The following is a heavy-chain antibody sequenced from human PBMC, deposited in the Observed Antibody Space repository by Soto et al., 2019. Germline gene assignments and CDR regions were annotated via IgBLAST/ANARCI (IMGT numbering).Heavy chain of an antibody. J-gene: IGHJ4*02. CDR1: GFTVSSYA. Sequence: GGSLRLSCAASGFTVSSYAMHWVRQAPGKGLEWVAVISYDGSNKYYADSVKGRFTISRDNSKNTLYLQMNSLRAEDTAVYYCARSGSYFSYFDYWGQGPLVTVSS. CDR3: ARSGSYFSYFDY. D-gene: IGHD1-26*01. V-gene: IGHV3-30-3*01. CDR2: ISYDGSNK.